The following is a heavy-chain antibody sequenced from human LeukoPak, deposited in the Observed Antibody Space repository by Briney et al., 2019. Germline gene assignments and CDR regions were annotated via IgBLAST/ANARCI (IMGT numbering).Heavy chain of an antibody. CDR3: ASPVTTTGLGAFDI. V-gene: IGHV4-39*01. CDR2: IYYSGST. CDR1: GVSISSYY. J-gene: IGHJ3*02. D-gene: IGHD4-11*01. Sequence: SETLSLTCTVSGVSISSYYWGWIRQPPGKGLEWIGSIYYSGSTYYNPSLKSRVTISVDTSKNQFSLKLSSVTAADTAVYYCASPVTTTGLGAFDIWGQGTTVTVSS.